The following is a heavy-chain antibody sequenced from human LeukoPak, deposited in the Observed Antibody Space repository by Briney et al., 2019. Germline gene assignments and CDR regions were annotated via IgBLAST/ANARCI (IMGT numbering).Heavy chain of an antibody. CDR1: GYTFTGHY. J-gene: IGHJ4*02. Sequence: ASVKVSCKASGYTFTGHYMHWVRQAPGQGLEWMGWINPNSGGTNYAQKFQGRVTMTRDTSISTAYMELSRLRSDDTAVYYCARVIREGRYNWNYGYWGQGTLVTVSS. V-gene: IGHV1-2*02. CDR3: ARVIREGRYNWNYGY. CDR2: INPNSGGT. D-gene: IGHD1-7*01.